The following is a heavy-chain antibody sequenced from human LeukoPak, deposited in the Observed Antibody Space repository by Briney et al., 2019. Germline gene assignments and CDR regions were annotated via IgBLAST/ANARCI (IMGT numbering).Heavy chain of an antibody. V-gene: IGHV1-3*01. CDR1: GFTFTNYA. CDR2: INADNDNT. Sequence: ASVTVSCKASGFTFTNYAMHWVRQAPGQRLEWMAWINADNDNTKYSPKFQGRVTITRDTSASTVYMELSSLTSEDTAVYYCAREWVWFGESRYFSYWGQGTLVTVSS. D-gene: IGHD3-10*01. CDR3: AREWVWFGESRYFSY. J-gene: IGHJ4*02.